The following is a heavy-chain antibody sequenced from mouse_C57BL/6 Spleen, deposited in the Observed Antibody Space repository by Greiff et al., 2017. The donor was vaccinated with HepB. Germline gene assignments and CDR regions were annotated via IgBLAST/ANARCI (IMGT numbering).Heavy chain of an antibody. V-gene: IGHV2-6*03. CDR1: GFSLTSYG. Sequence: QVQLKESGPGLVAPSQSLSITCTVSGFSLTSYGVHWVRQPPGKGLEWLVVIWSDGSTTYNSALKSRLSISKDNSKSQVFLKMNSLQTDDTAMYYCASDYGSSYGAMDYWGQGTSVTVSS. CDR3: ASDYGSSYGAMDY. J-gene: IGHJ4*01. D-gene: IGHD1-1*01. CDR2: IWSDGST.